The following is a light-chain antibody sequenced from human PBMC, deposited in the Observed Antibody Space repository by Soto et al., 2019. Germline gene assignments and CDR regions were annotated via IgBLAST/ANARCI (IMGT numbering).Light chain of an antibody. CDR3: EGSGNSLGT. Sequence: EIVLTQSPGTLSLSPGERATLSCRASQSVNSNYLAWYQQKTGQAPRLLIYGASYRATGIPDRFSGSGSGTAFTVTIVRLGAEDFAVYYFEGSGNSLGTFGAGNKVDI. V-gene: IGKV3-20*01. CDR1: QSVNSNY. CDR2: GAS. J-gene: IGKJ3*01.